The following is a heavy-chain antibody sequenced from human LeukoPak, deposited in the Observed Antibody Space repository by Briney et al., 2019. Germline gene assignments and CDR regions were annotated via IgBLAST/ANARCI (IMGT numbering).Heavy chain of an antibody. CDR3: ARLGGDGYNFIY. Sequence: SETLSLTCTVSGGSISCSSYYWGWIRQPPGNGLEWIGSIYYSGSTYYNPSLKSRVTISVDTSKNQFSLKLSSVTAADTAVYYCARLGGDGYNFIYWGQGTLVTVSS. CDR1: GGSISCSSYY. D-gene: IGHD5-24*01. J-gene: IGHJ4*02. V-gene: IGHV4-39*01. CDR2: IYYSGST.